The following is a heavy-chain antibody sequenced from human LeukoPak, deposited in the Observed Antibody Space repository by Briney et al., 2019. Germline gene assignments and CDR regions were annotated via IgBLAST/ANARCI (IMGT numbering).Heavy chain of an antibody. J-gene: IGHJ4*02. D-gene: IGHD5-18*01. CDR1: GYTFTGYY. V-gene: IGHV1-2*02. CDR3: ARVVRGIQLWSEFFDY. Sequence: ASVKVSCKASGYTFTGYYMHWVRQAPGQGLEWMGWINPNSCGTNYAQKFQGRFTMTRDTSISTAYMEVSRLRSDDTAVYYCARVVRGIQLWSEFFDYWGQGTLVTVSS. CDR2: INPNSCGT.